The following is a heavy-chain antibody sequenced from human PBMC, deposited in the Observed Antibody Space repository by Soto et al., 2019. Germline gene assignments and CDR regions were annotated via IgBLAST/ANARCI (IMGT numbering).Heavy chain of an antibody. CDR1: GGSFRWYH. D-gene: IGHD6-6*01. Sequence: SETLSLTCAGYGGSFRWYHWSLVRPPPGKGLEWIGEINHSGSTNYNPSLKSRVIISLETSKNQFSLILTSVTAADTAVYYCARGLSSSATFYHYYGMDVWGQGTTVTVSS. V-gene: IGHV4-34*01. J-gene: IGHJ6*02. CDR3: ARGLSSSATFYHYYGMDV. CDR2: INHSGST.